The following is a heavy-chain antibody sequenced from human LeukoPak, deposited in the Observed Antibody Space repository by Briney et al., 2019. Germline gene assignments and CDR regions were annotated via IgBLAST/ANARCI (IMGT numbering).Heavy chain of an antibody. CDR1: GGSISSGGYS. CDR3: ARVLLHSAAAGAYYFGY. J-gene: IGHJ4*02. CDR2: IYHSGST. V-gene: IGHV4-30-2*01. Sequence: PSQTLSLTCAVSGGSISSGGYSWSWIRQPPGKGLEWIGYIYHSGSTYYNPSLKSRVTISVDRSKNQFSLKLISVTAADTAVYYCARVLLHSAAAGAYYFGYWGQGTLVTVSS. D-gene: IGHD6-13*01.